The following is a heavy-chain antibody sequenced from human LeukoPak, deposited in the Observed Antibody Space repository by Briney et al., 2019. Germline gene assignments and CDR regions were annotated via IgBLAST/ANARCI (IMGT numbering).Heavy chain of an antibody. CDR2: ISDTGTT. J-gene: IGHJ4*02. CDR3: AKAPVTTCRGAFCYPFDY. Sequence: GGSLRLSCAASGFTFSSYAMSWVRQAPGKGLEWVCAISDTGTTYHADSVKGRFTISRDSSKNTLFLQMNRLRPEDAAVYYCAKAPVTTCRGAFCYPFDYWGLGTLVTVSS. V-gene: IGHV3-23*01. CDR1: GFTFSSYA. D-gene: IGHD2-15*01.